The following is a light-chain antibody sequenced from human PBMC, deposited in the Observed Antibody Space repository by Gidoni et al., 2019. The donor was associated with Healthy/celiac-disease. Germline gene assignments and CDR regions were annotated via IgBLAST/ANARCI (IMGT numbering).Light chain of an antibody. CDR3: QQYNTVLKT. Sequence: DIQMTQSPSSLSASVGDRVTITCQASQDISNDLNWYQQKPGKAPKLLIYDTSNLETGVPSRFSGGGSGTDLTFTISGLQPEDIATYYCQQYNTVLKTFGQGTKVEIK. CDR1: QDISND. V-gene: IGKV1-33*01. J-gene: IGKJ1*01. CDR2: DTS.